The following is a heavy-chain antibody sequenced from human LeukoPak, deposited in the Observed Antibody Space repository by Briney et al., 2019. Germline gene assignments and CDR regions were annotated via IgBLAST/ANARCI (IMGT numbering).Heavy chain of an antibody. CDR3: ARVGTAMVTIVAPYYMDV. J-gene: IGHJ6*03. Sequence: GGSLRLSCAASGFTFSSYGMRWVRQAPGKGLEWVSAISGSGGSTYYADSVKGRFTISRDNSKNTLSLQMNSLRAEDTAVYYCARVGTAMVTIVAPYYMDVWGKGTTVTVSS. CDR2: ISGSGGST. D-gene: IGHD5-18*01. V-gene: IGHV3-23*01. CDR1: GFTFSSYG.